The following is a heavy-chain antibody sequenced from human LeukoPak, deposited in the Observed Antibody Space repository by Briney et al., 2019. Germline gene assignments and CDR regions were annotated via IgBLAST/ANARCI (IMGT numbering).Heavy chain of an antibody. CDR3: ARFTPSVPEPYYFDY. J-gene: IGHJ4*02. D-gene: IGHD1-14*01. CDR1: GFTFVSYG. CDR2: ISSSSSYI. Sequence: GGSLRLSCEASGFTFVSYGMNWVRQAPGKGLEWVSSISSSSSYIYYADSVKGRFTISRDNAKNSLYLQMNSLRAEDTAVYYCARFTPSVPEPYYFDYWGQGTLVTVSS. V-gene: IGHV3-21*01.